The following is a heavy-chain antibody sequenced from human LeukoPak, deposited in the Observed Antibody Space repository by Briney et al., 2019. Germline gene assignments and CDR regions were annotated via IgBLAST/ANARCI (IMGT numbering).Heavy chain of an antibody. D-gene: IGHD3-16*02. CDR3: TTRLMITFGGVIVNRFDY. J-gene: IGHJ4*02. CDR2: IKSKTDGGTT. V-gene: IGHV3-15*01. Sequence: GGSLRLSCAASGFTFSNAWMSWVRQAPGKGLEWVGRIKSKTDGGTTDYAAPVKGRFTISGDDSKNTLYLQMNSLKTEDTAVYYCTTRLMITFGGVIVNRFDYWGQGTLVTVSS. CDR1: GFTFSNAW.